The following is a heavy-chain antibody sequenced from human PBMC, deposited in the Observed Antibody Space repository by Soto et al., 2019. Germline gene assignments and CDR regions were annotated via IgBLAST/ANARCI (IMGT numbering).Heavy chain of an antibody. J-gene: IGHJ3*02. CDR3: AREADVALDI. V-gene: IGHV4-30-2*01. CDR1: GGSISSGGYS. CDR2: IYDSGYT. Sequence: QLQLQESGSGLVNPSQTLSLTCAVSGGSISSGGYSWNWIRQPPGKGLEWIGYIYDSGYTYYNPSLKSRVTISVDRSKNQFSLKFSSVTAGDTSVYYCAREADVALDIWGQGTLVTVSS.